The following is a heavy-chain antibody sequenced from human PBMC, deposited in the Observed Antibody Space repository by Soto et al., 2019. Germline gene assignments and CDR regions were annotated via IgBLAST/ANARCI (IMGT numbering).Heavy chain of an antibody. J-gene: IGHJ4*02. CDR3: ARGYYDPFTLNVYFDY. CDR1: GFTFSRYG. CDR2: IWHDRINK. V-gene: IGHV3-33*01. D-gene: IGHD3-16*01. Sequence: QVQLVESGGGVVQPGRSLRLSCAASGFTFSRYGMHWVRQAPGKGLEWVAVIWHDRINKYYADSVKGRFTISRDNSKNTLYLKMNSLRAEDTAVYYWARGYYDPFTLNVYFDYWGQGPLVTVSS.